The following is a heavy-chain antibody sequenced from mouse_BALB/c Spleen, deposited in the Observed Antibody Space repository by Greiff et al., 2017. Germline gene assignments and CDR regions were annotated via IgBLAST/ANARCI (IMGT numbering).Heavy chain of an antibody. V-gene: IGHV5-6-3*01. CDR2: INSNGGST. Sequence: EVQVVESGGGLVQPGGSLKLSCAASGFTFSSYGMSWVRQTPDKRLELVATINSNGGSTYYPDSVKGRFTISRDNAKNTLYLQMSSLKSEDTAMYYCARGPIFDYWGQGTTLTVSS. CDR3: ARGPIFDY. CDR1: GFTFSSYG. J-gene: IGHJ2*01.